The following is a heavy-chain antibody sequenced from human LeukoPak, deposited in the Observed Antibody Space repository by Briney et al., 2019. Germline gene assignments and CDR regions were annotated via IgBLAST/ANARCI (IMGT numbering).Heavy chain of an antibody. D-gene: IGHD2-2*01. Sequence: PSETLSLTCAVYGGSFSGYYWSWIRQPPGKGLEWIGEINHSGSTNYNPSLKSRVTISVDTSKNQFSLKLSSVTAADTAVYYCARVWGARRGVVPAPGYFDYWGQGTLVTVSS. J-gene: IGHJ4*02. CDR2: INHSGST. CDR3: ARVWGARRGVVPAPGYFDY. V-gene: IGHV4-34*01. CDR1: GGSFSGYY.